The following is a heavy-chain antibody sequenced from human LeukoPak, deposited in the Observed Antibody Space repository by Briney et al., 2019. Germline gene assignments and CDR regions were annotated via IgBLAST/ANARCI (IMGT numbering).Heavy chain of an antibody. CDR1: GFTFSSYW. CDR2: IKQDGSEK. Sequence: PGGSLRLSCAASGFTFSSYWMSWVRQAPGKGLGWVANIKQDGSEKYYVDSVKGRFTISRDNAKNSLYLQMNSLRAEDTAVYYCARYPVLRFLEYFDYWGQGTLVTVSS. J-gene: IGHJ4*02. V-gene: IGHV3-7*03. D-gene: IGHD3-3*01. CDR3: ARYPVLRFLEYFDY.